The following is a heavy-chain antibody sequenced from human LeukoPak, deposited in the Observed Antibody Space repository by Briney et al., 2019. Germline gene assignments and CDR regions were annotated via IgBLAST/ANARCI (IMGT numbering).Heavy chain of an antibody. D-gene: IGHD5-12*01. CDR3: ARVGIDSGYDYGYYYYYMDV. Sequence: SETPSLTCTVSGGSISSYYWSWIRQPPGKGLEWIGYIYYSGSTNYNPSLKSRVTISVDTSKNQFSLKLSSVTAADTAVYYCARVGIDSGYDYGYYYYYMDVWGKGTTVTVSS. CDR2: IYYSGST. J-gene: IGHJ6*03. CDR1: GGSISSYY. V-gene: IGHV4-59*01.